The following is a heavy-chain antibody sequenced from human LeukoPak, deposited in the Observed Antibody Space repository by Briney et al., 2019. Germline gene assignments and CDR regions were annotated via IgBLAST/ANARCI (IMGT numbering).Heavy chain of an antibody. J-gene: IGHJ3*02. CDR2: IWHDGYNK. D-gene: IGHD2-15*01. CDR1: GFIFRSYD. CDR3: ARDEGGSAFDM. Sequence: GGSLTLSCAASGFIFRSYDMHRVRQAPGKGLEWVAVIWHDGYNKYYADSVKGRFTISRDNSKNTLYLQTNSLRVEDTAVYYCARDEGGSAFDMWGQGTMVTVSS. V-gene: IGHV3-33*01.